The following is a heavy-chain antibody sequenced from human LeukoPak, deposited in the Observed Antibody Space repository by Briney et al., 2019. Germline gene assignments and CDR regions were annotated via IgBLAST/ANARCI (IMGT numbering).Heavy chain of an antibody. D-gene: IGHD2-15*01. J-gene: IGHJ4*02. CDR2: INHSGST. CDR3: ARERSASGHYFDY. Sequence: PSETLSLTCAVYGGSFSGYYWSWIRQPPGKGLEWIGEINHSGSTNYNPSLKSRVTISVDTSKNQFSLKLSSVTAADTAVYYCARERSASGHYFDYWGQGTLVTVSS. V-gene: IGHV4-34*01. CDR1: GGSFSGYY.